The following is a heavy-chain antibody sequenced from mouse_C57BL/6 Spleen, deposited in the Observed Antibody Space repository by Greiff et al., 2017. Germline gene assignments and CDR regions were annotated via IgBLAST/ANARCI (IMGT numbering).Heavy chain of an antibody. CDR1: GFTFSDYY. CDR3: ARPNWDYAMDY. CDR2: INYDGSST. V-gene: IGHV5-16*01. D-gene: IGHD4-1*01. Sequence: EVKVEESEGGLVQPGSSMKLSCTASGFTFSDYYMAWVRQVPEKGLEWVANINYDGSSTYYLDSLKSRFIISRDNAKNILYLQMSSLKSEDTATYYCARPNWDYAMDYWGQGTSVTVSS. J-gene: IGHJ4*01.